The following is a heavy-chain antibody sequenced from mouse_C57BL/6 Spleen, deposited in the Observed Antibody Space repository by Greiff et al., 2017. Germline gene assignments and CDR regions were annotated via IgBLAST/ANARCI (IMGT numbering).Heavy chain of an antibody. CDR3: ASSNSFAY. CDR2: IHPNSGRT. J-gene: IGHJ3*01. Sequence: QVQLQQPGAELVKPGASVQLSCHASGHTFTSYWMHWVKQRPGQGPEWIGMIHPNSGRTYYNEKFNSKATLTVDKSSRTAYMQLSSLTTADSSVYYCASSNSFAYWGQGTLVTVSA. CDR1: GHTFTSYW. D-gene: IGHD2-5*01. V-gene: IGHV1-64*01.